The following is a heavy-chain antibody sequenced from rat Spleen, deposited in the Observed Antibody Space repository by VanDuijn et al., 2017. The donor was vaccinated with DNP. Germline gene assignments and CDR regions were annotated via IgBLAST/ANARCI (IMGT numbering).Heavy chain of an antibody. CDR2: IIYDGSRT. V-gene: IGHV5S10*01. Sequence: EVQLVESGGGLVQPGRSLKLSCAASGFTFSDYNMAWVRQAPKKGLEWVATIIYDGSRTYYRDSVKGRFTISRDNAKSTLYLQMDSLRSEDTATYYCATASSSYYGYDGDYWGQGVMVTVSS. CDR1: GFTFSDYN. J-gene: IGHJ2*01. D-gene: IGHD1-7*01. CDR3: ATASSSYYGYDGDY.